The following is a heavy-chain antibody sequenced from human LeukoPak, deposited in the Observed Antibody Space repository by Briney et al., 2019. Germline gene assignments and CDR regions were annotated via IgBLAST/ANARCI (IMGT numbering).Heavy chain of an antibody. Sequence: SGGSIXXFYWSWIRXPAGKGLEWIGRIYNTGTTNYNPSLKSRVTMSVDTSKNQFSLNLSSVTAADTAMYYCARGRAFDYWGQGTLVTVSS. V-gene: IGHV4-4*07. D-gene: IGHD1-26*01. CDR1: GGSIXXFY. CDR3: ARGRAFDY. CDR2: IYNTGTT. J-gene: IGHJ4*02.